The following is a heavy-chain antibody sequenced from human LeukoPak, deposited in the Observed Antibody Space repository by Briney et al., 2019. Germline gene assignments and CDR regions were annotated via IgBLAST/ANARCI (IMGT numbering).Heavy chain of an antibody. CDR1: GFTFSSYG. CDR3: AKDPRGGGDCYSDY. D-gene: IGHD2-21*02. Sequence: GGSLRLSCAASGFTFSSYGMHWVRQAPGKGLEWVAVISYDGSNKYYADSVKGRFTISRDNSKNTLYLQMNSLRAEDTAVYYCAKDPRGGGDCYSDYWGQGTLVTVSS. J-gene: IGHJ4*02. CDR2: ISYDGSNK. V-gene: IGHV3-30*18.